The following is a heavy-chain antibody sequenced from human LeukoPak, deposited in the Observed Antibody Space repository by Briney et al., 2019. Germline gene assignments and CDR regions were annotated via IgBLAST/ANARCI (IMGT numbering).Heavy chain of an antibody. J-gene: IGHJ3*02. Sequence: PSETLSLTCAVSGGSITGHYWNWLRQTPGMRLEWIGYTSYSRTTIYNSYFKGRATMSIETSKNQLYLNLTSVTATDTAVYYCAKLGHSDGWYLGAFDIWGQGTTVIVSS. CDR1: GGSITGHY. CDR3: AKLGHSDGWYLGAFDI. D-gene: IGHD6-19*01. V-gene: IGHV4-59*08. CDR2: TSYSRTT.